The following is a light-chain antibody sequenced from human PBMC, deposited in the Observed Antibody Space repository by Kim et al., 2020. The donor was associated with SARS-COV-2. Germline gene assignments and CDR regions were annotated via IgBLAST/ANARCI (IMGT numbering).Light chain of an antibody. CDR2: DVN. V-gene: IGLV2-14*01. CDR1: SSDISTYNF. J-gene: IGLJ3*02. Sequence: QSALTQPASVSGSPGQSITISCTGASSDISTYNFLTWFQQHPGKVPKVMIFDVNERPSGVSDRFSGSKSGNTASLTISGLQAEDEADYYCASLTSSATWVFGGGTQLTVL. CDR3: ASLTSSATWV.